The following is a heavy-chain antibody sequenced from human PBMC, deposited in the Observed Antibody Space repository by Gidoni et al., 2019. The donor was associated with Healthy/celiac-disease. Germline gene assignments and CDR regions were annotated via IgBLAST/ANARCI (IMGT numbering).Heavy chain of an antibody. V-gene: IGHV3-30*18. CDR2: KSYDGSNR. CDR3: AKALYAKRGGVDY. J-gene: IGHJ4*02. CDR1: GFTLSSYG. D-gene: IGHD2-8*01. Sequence: QVQLVASGGGVVQPGRSLSLPWAASGFTLSSYGMHWVRQAPGKGLGWVAVKSYDGSNRYYADSVKGRFTISRDNCKNTLYLQMNSLRAEDTAVYYCAKALYAKRGGVDYWGQGTLVTVSS.